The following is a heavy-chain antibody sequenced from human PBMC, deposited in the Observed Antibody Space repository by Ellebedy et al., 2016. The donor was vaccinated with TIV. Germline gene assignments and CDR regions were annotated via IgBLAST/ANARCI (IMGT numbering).Heavy chain of an antibody. V-gene: IGHV3-7*02. J-gene: IGHJ5*02. CDR1: GFNFNKYW. Sequence: GESLKISCIASGFNFNKYWMTWVRQAPGKGLEWVANIKEDGSEKYYVDSVSGRFTISRDNAKNSLYLQMNSLRAEDTAVYYCARWYDDSWTGYYTWGQGTLVTVSS. D-gene: IGHD3-3*01. CDR3: ARWYDDSWTGYYT. CDR2: IKEDGSEK.